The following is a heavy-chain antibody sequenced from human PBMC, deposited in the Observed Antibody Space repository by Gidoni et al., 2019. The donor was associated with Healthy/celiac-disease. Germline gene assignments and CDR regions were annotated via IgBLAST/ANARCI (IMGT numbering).Heavy chain of an antibody. CDR3: ARRRGVYSNYALRFDYYYGMDV. D-gene: IGHD4-4*01. J-gene: IGHJ6*02. CDR1: GFTFSDYY. Sequence: QVQLVESGGGLVKPGGSLRLSCAASGFTFSDYYISWIRQAPGKGLEWFSYISSSGSTIYDADSVKGRFTISRDNAKNSRYLQMNSLRAEDTAVYYCARRRGVYSNYALRFDYYYGMDVWGQGTTVTVSS. V-gene: IGHV3-11*01. CDR2: ISSSGSTI.